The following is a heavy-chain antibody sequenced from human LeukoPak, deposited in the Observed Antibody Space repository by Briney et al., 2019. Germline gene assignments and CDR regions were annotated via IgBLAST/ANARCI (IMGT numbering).Heavy chain of an antibody. V-gene: IGHV3-30*02. CDR2: IRYDGNIE. Sequence: GGSLRLSCAASGFTFSRFAMHWVRQAPGKGLEWVAFIRYDGNIEKYADSVKGRFTISRDNSKNTLYLQMSSLRAEDTAVYYCAKDRDTGNYFHYWGQGTLVTVS. CDR3: AKDRDTGNYFHY. J-gene: IGHJ4*02. D-gene: IGHD1-1*01. CDR1: GFTFSRFA.